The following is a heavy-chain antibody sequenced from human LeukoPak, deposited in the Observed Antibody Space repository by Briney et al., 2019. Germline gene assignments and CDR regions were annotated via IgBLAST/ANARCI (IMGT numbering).Heavy chain of an antibody. Sequence: GGSLRLSCVASGFTFTNAWMTWVRQAPGKGLEWVGRIKSKADGGTTDYVATVKGRFIISRNDSKDTMYLQMNSLKIEDTGVYYCTTDKDFWGGYQDFWGQGILVSVPS. CDR3: TTDKDFWGGYQDF. V-gene: IGHV3-15*01. J-gene: IGHJ4*02. CDR1: GFTFTNAW. CDR2: IKSKADGGTT. D-gene: IGHD3-3*01.